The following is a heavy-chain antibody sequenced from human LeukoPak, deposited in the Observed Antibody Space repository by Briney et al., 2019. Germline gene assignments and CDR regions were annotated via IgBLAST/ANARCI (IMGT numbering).Heavy chain of an antibody. J-gene: IGHJ4*02. CDR2: ISAYNGNT. V-gene: IGHV1-18*01. CDR3: ARSVVVVAAATEFDY. Sequence: ASVKVSCKASGYTFTSYGISWVRQAPGQGLEWMGWISAYNGNTNYAQKLQGRVTMTTDTSTSTAYMELRSLRSDDTAVYYCARSVVVVAAATEFDYWGQGTLVTVSS. CDR1: GYTFTSYG. D-gene: IGHD2-15*01.